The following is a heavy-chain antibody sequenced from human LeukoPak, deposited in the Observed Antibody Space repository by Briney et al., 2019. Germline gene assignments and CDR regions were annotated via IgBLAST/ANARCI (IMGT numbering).Heavy chain of an antibody. D-gene: IGHD2-21*02. CDR1: GFTFSKYW. V-gene: IGHV3-74*01. J-gene: IGHJ4*02. Sequence: HPGGSLRLSCAASGFTFSKYWMLWVRQAPGKGLESVSRINTDGTVTTYADSVKGRFTVSRDNADNTMLLQMNSVRDEDTAVYYCATKQSLTAPPDSWGQGTPVTVSS. CDR3: ATKQSLTAPPDS. CDR2: INTDGTVT.